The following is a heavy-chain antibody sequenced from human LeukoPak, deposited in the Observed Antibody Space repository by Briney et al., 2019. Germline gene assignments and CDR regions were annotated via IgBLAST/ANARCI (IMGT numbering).Heavy chain of an antibody. V-gene: IGHV1-8*01. Sequence: ASVKVSCKASGYTFTSYDINWVRQATGQGLEWMGWMNPNSGNTGYAQKFQGRVTITTDESTSTAYMELSSLRSEDTAVYYCARGRRDAYDFWSGYYFDYWGQGTLVTVSS. CDR3: ARGRRDAYDFWSGYYFDY. J-gene: IGHJ4*02. CDR1: GYTFTSYD. D-gene: IGHD3-3*01. CDR2: MNPNSGNT.